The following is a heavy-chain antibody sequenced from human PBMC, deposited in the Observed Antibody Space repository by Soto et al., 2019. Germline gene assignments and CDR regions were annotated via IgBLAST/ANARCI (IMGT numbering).Heavy chain of an antibody. Sequence: GGSLSLSCAASGFPFSNYWMQWVRQAPGKGLVWVSRINSDGSSTSYADSVKGRFTISRDNAKNTLYLQMNSLRAEDTAVYYCARAVRSGSYPYYYYGMDVWGQGTTVTVSS. J-gene: IGHJ6*02. V-gene: IGHV3-74*01. CDR2: INSDGSST. CDR1: GFPFSNYW. CDR3: ARAVRSGSYPYYYYGMDV. D-gene: IGHD3-10*01.